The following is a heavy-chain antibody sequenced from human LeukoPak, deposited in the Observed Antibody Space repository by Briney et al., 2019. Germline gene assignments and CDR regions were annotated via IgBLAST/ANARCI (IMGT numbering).Heavy chain of an antibody. V-gene: IGHV1-18*01. Sequence: GSVNVSCKASGYTFTRYVISWVRQAPGQGVEWMGWISAYKGNTNYAQKLQGRVTMTTDTSTSTAYMELRSLRSDDTAVYYCARETIAAARWGLDYWGQGTVVTVSA. CDR3: ARETIAAARWGLDY. CDR1: GYTFTRYV. J-gene: IGHJ4*02. CDR2: ISAYKGNT. D-gene: IGHD6-13*01.